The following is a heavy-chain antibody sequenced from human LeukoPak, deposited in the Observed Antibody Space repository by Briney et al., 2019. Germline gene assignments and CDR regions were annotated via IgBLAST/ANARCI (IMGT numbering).Heavy chain of an antibody. V-gene: IGHV4-59*01. CDR1: GGSISTYY. J-gene: IGHJ5*02. CDR2: ISYSGST. CDR3: ARGGAGGLAAA. D-gene: IGHD6-13*01. Sequence: PSETLSLTCTVSGGSISTYYWGWIRQPPGKGLEWIGYISYSGSTNYNPSLRSRVTISGDTSKGQFSLELRSVTAANTAVYYCARGGAGGLAAAWGQGTLVTVS.